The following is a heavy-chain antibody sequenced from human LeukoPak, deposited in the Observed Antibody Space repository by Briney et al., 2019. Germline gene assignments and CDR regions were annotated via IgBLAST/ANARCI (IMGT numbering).Heavy chain of an antibody. CDR1: GATFSTYG. J-gene: IGHJ5*02. V-gene: IGHV1-69*04. Sequence: SVKVSCKASGATFSTYGLSWVRQAPGQGLEWMGRISPFFDIANYAQKFQGRVTITADKSTSTVYMELSSLRSEDTAIYYCARXFKXSNWNDGHWFDPWGQGTLVTVSS. CDR3: ARXFKXSNWNDGHWFDP. D-gene: IGHD1-20*01. CDR2: ISPFFDIA.